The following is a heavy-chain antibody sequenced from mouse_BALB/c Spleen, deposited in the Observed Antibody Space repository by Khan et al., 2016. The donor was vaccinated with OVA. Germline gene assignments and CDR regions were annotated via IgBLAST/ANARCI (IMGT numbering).Heavy chain of an antibody. CDR1: GFTFSAYS. CDR3: ASHLTGSFAY. CDR2: INSDGYYT. V-gene: IGHV5-6*01. Sequence: EVQGVESGGDLMKPGGSLKLSCAASGFTFSAYSMSWVRQTPDKRLEWVASINSDGYYTYYPDSVQGRFTISRNNAKNTLSLQMNSLKSEDTAIXYCASHLTGSFAYWGQGTLVTVSA. D-gene: IGHD4-1*01. J-gene: IGHJ3*01.